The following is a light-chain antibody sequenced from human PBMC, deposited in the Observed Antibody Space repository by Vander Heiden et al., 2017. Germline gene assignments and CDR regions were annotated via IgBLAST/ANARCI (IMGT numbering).Light chain of an antibody. CDR1: TPNIENNY. J-gene: IGLJ3*02. CDR3: ATWDDSLSSWV. Sequence: QSVLTQPPSTFGTPRQRVTFSCSGSTPNIENNYVYWYQKFPGTAPKIVIYRDNQRPSGISDRFSGSKSGTSASLAISGLRSEDEADYYCATWDDSLSSWVFGGGTGLTVL. CDR2: RDN. V-gene: IGLV1-47*01.